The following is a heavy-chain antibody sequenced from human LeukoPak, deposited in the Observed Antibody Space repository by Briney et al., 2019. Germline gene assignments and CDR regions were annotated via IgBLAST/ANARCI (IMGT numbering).Heavy chain of an antibody. CDR1: GFTFSSYS. J-gene: IGHJ4*02. D-gene: IGHD3-9*01. CDR2: IISSSSYI. V-gene: IGHV3-21*01. Sequence: GGSLRLSCAASGFTFSSYSMNWVRQAPGKGLEWVSSIISSSSYIYYADSVKGRFTISRDNAKNSLYLQMNSLRAEDTAVYYCASESHYDILTGYWEPIDYWGQGTLVTVSS. CDR3: ASESHYDILTGYWEPIDY.